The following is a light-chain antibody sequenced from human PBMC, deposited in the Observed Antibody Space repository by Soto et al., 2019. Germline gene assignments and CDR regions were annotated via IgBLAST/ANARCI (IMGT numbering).Light chain of an antibody. CDR2: GAS. CDR1: QSISNN. J-gene: IGKJ5*01. CDR3: QQYNNWPPSYT. V-gene: IGKV3-15*01. Sequence: IVLTQSACTLSLSPGERATLSCRASQSISNNFAWFQQKPGQVPRLLVYGASTRATGIPARFSGSGSGTEFNLTISSLQSEDFAVYYCQQYNNWPPSYTFGQGTRLEIK.